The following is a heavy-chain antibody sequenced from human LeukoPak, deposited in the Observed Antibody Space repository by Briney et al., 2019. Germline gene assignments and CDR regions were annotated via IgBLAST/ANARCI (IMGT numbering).Heavy chain of an antibody. D-gene: IGHD2/OR15-2a*01. CDR1: GYTFTNYA. V-gene: IGHV1-3*01. CDR3: ARDRRGYYYYYGMDV. Sequence: GASVKVSCKASGYTFTNYAVHWVRQAPGQRLEWMGWINAGNGNTKCSQKFQGRVTITRDTSASTAYLELSSLTSEDTAVYYCARDRRGYYYYYGMDVRGQGTTVTVSS. CDR2: INAGNGNT. J-gene: IGHJ6*02.